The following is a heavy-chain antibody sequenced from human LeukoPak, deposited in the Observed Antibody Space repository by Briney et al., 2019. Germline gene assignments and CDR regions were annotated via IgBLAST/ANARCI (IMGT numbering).Heavy chain of an antibody. V-gene: IGHV3-7*03. J-gene: IGHJ6*04. CDR2: IKQDGSEK. D-gene: IGHD3-10*01. Sequence: GVSLRLSCAASGFTFSSYWMSWVRQPPGKGLEWVANIKQDGSEKYYVDSVKGRFTISRDNAKDPLYLQMNSLRAEDTAVYYCAREEGSGGYYHGMDVWGKGTTVTVSS. CDR3: AREEGSGGYYHGMDV. CDR1: GFTFSSYW.